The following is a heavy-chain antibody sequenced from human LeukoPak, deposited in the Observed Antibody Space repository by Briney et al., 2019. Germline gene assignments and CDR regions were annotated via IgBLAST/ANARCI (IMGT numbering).Heavy chain of an antibody. Sequence: GGSLRLSCAASGFTFSSYSMNWVRQAPGKGLEWVSYISSSSSTIYYADSVKGRFTISRDNAKNSLYLQMNSLRAEDTAVHYCARVLSRGYSYGASDYWGQGTLVTVSS. CDR1: GFTFSSYS. V-gene: IGHV3-48*04. CDR3: ARVLSRGYSYGASDY. J-gene: IGHJ4*02. D-gene: IGHD5-18*01. CDR2: ISSSSSTI.